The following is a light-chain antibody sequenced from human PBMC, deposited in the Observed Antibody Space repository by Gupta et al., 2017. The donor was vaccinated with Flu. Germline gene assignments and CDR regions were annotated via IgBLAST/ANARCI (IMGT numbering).Light chain of an antibody. CDR1: SSDVGGYDY. Sequence: QSVTISCTGTSSDVGGYDYVSWYQQHPGKAPKLMIYAVRPRPAGVPDRFSGSKSGNSASLTISGLQAEDEADYDCCAVAGGFYVFGTVTQVTVL. J-gene: IGLJ1*01. CDR2: AVR. V-gene: IGLV2-11*01. CDR3: CAVAGGFYV.